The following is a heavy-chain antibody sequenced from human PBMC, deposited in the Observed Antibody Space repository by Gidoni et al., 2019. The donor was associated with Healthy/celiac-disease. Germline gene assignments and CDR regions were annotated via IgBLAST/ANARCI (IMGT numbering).Heavy chain of an antibody. V-gene: IGHV4-59*01. Sequence: QVQLQESGPGLVKPSETLSLTCTVSGGSISSYYWSWIRQPPGKGLEWIGYIYYSGSTNYNPSLKSRVTISVDTSKNQFSLKLSSVTAADTAVYYCARGGDGFPFYFDYWGQGTLVTVSS. CDR3: ARGGDGFPFYFDY. D-gene: IGHD3-10*01. J-gene: IGHJ4*02. CDR2: IYYSGST. CDR1: GGSISSYY.